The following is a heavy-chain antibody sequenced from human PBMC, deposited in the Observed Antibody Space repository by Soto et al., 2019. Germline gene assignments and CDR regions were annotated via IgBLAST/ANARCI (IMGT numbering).Heavy chain of an antibody. D-gene: IGHD6-13*01. CDR3: AKGDRIAAAGDFDY. Sequence: QVQLVESGGGVVQPGRSLRLSCAASGFTFSSYGMHWVRHAPGKGLEWVAVISYDGGNKYYADSVKGRFTISRDNSKNPLYLQMNSLRAEDTAVYYCAKGDRIAAAGDFDYWGQGTLVTVSS. CDR2: ISYDGGNK. CDR1: GFTFSSYG. V-gene: IGHV3-30*18. J-gene: IGHJ4*02.